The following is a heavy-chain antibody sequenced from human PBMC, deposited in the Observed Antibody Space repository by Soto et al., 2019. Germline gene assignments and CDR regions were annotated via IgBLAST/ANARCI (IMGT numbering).Heavy chain of an antibody. CDR1: GDSITSNSYF. V-gene: IGHV4-39*01. Sequence: PSETLSPTCTVSGDSITSNSYFWAWIRQPPGKGLKWIGSIYYSGTTYYNPSLKSRVTISVDRSKNQFSLKLSSVTAADTAVYYCAKASPVVTDVWGQGTTVTVSS. CDR3: AKASPVVTDV. D-gene: IGHD2-21*01. J-gene: IGHJ6*02. CDR2: IYYSGTT.